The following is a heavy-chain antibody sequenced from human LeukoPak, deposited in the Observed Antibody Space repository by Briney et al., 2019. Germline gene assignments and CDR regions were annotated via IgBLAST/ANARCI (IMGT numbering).Heavy chain of an antibody. CDR2: INAGNGNT. CDR1: GYTFTSYA. V-gene: IGHV1-3*01. D-gene: IGHD3-22*01. CDR3: ARVYDSSGCYYYAFDI. Sequence: ASVKVSCKASGYTFTSYAMHWVRQAPGQRLEWMGWINAGNGNTKYSQKFQGRVTITRDTSASTAYMELSSLRSEDTAVYYCARVYDSSGCYYYAFDIWGQGTMVTVSS. J-gene: IGHJ3*02.